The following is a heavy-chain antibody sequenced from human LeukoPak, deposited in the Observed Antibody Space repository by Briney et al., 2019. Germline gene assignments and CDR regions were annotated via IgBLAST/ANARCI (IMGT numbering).Heavy chain of an antibody. D-gene: IGHD6-13*01. CDR3: ARAVIAAEHADY. CDR1: GFTFSSYS. CDR2: ISSSSSYI. J-gene: IGHJ4*02. V-gene: IGHV3-21*01. Sequence: GGSLRLSCAASGFTFSSYSMNWVRQAPGKGLEWVSSISSSSSYIYYADSVKGRFTVSRDNAKNSLYLQMNSLRAEDTAVYCCARAVIAAEHADYWGQGTLVTVSS.